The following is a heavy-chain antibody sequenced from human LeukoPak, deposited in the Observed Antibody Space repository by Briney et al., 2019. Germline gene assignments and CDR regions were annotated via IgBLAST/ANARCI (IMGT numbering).Heavy chain of an antibody. CDR1: GGSISSSSYY. Sequence: SETLSLTCTVSGGSISSSSYYWGWIRQPPGKGLEWIGSIYYSGSTYYNPSLKNRVTISVDTSKNQFSLKLSSVTAADTAVYYCASLRRGVITHGYYFDYWGQGTLVTVSS. V-gene: IGHV4-39*01. D-gene: IGHD3-10*01. J-gene: IGHJ4*02. CDR3: ASLRRGVITHGYYFDY. CDR2: IYYSGST.